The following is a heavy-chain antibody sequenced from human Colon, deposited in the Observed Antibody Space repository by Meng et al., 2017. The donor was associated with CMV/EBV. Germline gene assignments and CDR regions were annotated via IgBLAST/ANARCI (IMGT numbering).Heavy chain of an antibody. CDR3: ARDSLKSSPFGDFDY. V-gene: IGHV3-66*01. CDR2: IYTSGTT. D-gene: IGHD3-10*01. CDR1: GFTVSSHY. Sequence: GESLKISCTASGFTVSSHYMSWVRQAPGKGLEWVSVIYTSGTTYYADSVKGRFTISRDNAKNSLFLQMNSLRAEDTAVYYCARDSLKSSPFGDFDYWGQGTPVTVSS. J-gene: IGHJ4*02.